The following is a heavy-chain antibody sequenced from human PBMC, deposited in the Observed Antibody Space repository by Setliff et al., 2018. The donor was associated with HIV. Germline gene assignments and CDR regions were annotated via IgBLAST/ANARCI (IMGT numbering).Heavy chain of an antibody. CDR3: TTHPPYRSAWYMRS. CDR2: FDPEAGEI. D-gene: IGHD6-19*01. J-gene: IGHJ5*02. Sequence: EASVKVSCKISGFTLNELSIQWVRQAPAKGLEWMGGFDPEAGEIIYAQKFQGRVTMTEDTSTDTAYMDLSSLRSEDTAVYYCTTHPPYRSAWYMRSWGQGTLVTVSS. CDR1: GFTLNELS. V-gene: IGHV1-24*01.